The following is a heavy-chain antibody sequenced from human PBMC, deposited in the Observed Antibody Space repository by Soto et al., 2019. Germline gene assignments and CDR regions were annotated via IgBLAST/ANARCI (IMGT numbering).Heavy chain of an antibody. CDR3: ARDYGDYNWFDP. D-gene: IGHD4-17*01. Sequence: ASVKVSCQASGGTLSSHAISWGRQAPGQGLEWMGGIIPIFGTANYAQKFQGRVTITADESTSTAYMELSSLRSEDTAVYYCARDYGDYNWFDPWGQGTLVTVSS. CDR2: IIPIFGTA. V-gene: IGHV1-69*13. J-gene: IGHJ5*02. CDR1: GGTLSSHA.